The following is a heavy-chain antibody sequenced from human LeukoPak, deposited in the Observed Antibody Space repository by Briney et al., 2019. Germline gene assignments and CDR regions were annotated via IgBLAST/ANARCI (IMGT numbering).Heavy chain of an antibody. J-gene: IGHJ3*02. CDR3: ARLYVAYYGSGNSAFDI. Sequence: PSETLSLTCTVSGGSISSYYWSWIRQPPGKGLEWIGYIYYSGSTNYNPSLKSRVTISVDTSKNQFSLKLSSVTAADTAVYYCARLYVAYYGSGNSAFDIWGQGTMVTVSS. D-gene: IGHD3-10*01. V-gene: IGHV4-59*01. CDR1: GGSISSYY. CDR2: IYYSGST.